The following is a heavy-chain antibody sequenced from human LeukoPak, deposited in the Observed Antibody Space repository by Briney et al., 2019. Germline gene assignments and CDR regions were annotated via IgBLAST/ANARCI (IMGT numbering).Heavy chain of an antibody. V-gene: IGHV1-69*05. CDR2: IIPIFGTA. D-gene: IGHD6-13*01. CDR1: GGTFSSYA. Sequence: GASVKVSCKASGGTFSSYAISWVRQAPGQGLEWMGGIIPIFGTANYAQKFQGRVTITTDESTSTAYMELSSLRSEDTAVYYCARGPSQQQLVQGTEYFQHWGQGTLVTVSS. J-gene: IGHJ1*01. CDR3: ARGPSQQQLVQGTEYFQH.